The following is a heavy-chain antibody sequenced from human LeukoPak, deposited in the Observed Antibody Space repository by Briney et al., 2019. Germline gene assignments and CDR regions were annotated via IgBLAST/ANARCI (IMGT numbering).Heavy chain of an antibody. D-gene: IGHD3-16*01. CDR2: ISYSGST. CDR1: GDSISGYH. J-gene: IGHJ4*02. Sequence: SETLSLTCTVSGDSISGYHWSWIRQPPGKGLEWIGYISYSGSTKYNPSLKSRVIISVDTSKNQFSLNLSYLTAADTAVYYCARVGRGDHTWGSYSFDYWGQGTLVTVSS. V-gene: IGHV4-59*01. CDR3: ARVGRGDHTWGSYSFDY.